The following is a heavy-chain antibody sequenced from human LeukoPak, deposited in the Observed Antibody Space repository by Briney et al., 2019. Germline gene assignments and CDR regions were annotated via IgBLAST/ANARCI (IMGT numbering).Heavy chain of an antibody. CDR1: GFTFSDYW. J-gene: IGHJ4*02. CDR2: INKDGSTT. V-gene: IGHV3-74*01. D-gene: IGHD2-15*01. Sequence: GESLTLSCAASGFTFSDYWMHWVRQVPGKGLAFVSRINKDGSTTTYADSVKGRFTISRDNARNTVYLQMNSLRTEDTAVYSCARGYGGTHYFDCWGQGTRVTVSS. CDR3: ARGYGGTHYFDC.